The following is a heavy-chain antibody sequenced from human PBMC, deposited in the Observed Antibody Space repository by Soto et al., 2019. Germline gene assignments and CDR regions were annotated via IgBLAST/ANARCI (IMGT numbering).Heavy chain of an antibody. CDR2: IIPIFGTA. D-gene: IGHD5-18*01. CDR1: GGTFSSYA. Sequence: SVKVSCKASGGTFSSYAISWVRQAPGQGLEWMGGIIPIFGTANYAQKFQGRVTITADESTSTAYMELSSLRSEDTAVYYCARGYCGYSYGCPFDYWGQGTLVTVSS. V-gene: IGHV1-69*13. J-gene: IGHJ4*02. CDR3: ARGYCGYSYGCPFDY.